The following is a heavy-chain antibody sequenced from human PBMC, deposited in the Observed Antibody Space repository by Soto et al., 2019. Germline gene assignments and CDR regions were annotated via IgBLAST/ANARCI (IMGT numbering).Heavy chain of an antibody. D-gene: IGHD3-10*01. CDR2: ISWNSVSI. CDR3: AAHYYGSGRFAFDP. CDR1: GFSIDKYA. Sequence: GGSLRLSCAVSGFSIDKYAMHWVRQAPGKGLEWVSGISWNSVSIVYADSVRGRFIISRDNAKNSLFLQMDSLRPEDTALYYCAAHYYGSGRFAFDPWGQGTLVTVSS. J-gene: IGHJ5*02. V-gene: IGHV3-9*01.